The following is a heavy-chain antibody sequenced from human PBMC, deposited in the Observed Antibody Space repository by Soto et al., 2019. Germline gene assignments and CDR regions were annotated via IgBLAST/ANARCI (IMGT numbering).Heavy chain of an antibody. CDR2: IKSKTDGGTT. CDR3: TTEDYDFWSGYYADYYYYGMDV. CDR1: GFTFSNAW. D-gene: IGHD3-3*01. J-gene: IGHJ6*02. V-gene: IGHV3-15*07. Sequence: GGSLRLSCAASGFTFSNAWMNWVRQAPGKGLEWVGRIKSKTDGGTTDYAAPVKGRFTISRDDSKNTLYLQMNSLKTEDTAVYYCTTEDYDFWSGYYADYYYYGMDVWGQGTTVTVSS.